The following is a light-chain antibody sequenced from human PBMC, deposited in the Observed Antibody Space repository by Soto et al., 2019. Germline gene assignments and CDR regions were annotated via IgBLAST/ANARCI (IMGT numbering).Light chain of an antibody. CDR1: QSISTW. Sequence: DIQMTQSPSTLPASVGERVTITCRANQSISTWLAWYQQKPGKAPNLLIYKASILESGVPSRFSGSGSGTEFTLTISSLQPDDFATYYCQQYNNYVTFGGGTKVDI. J-gene: IGKJ4*01. CDR3: QQYNNYVT. CDR2: KAS. V-gene: IGKV1-5*03.